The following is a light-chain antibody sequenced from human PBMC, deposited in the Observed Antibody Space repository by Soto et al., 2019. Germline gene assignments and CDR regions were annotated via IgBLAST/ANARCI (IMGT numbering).Light chain of an antibody. Sequence: DIQMTQSPSTLSASVGDRVTITCRASQSISGWLAWYQQKPGKAPNLLISDASSLESGVPSRFSGSGSGTEFPRTISGLQPDDFATYYCKLYSSDSSFGQRTKLEMK. V-gene: IGKV1-5*01. CDR2: DAS. CDR3: KLYSSDSS. CDR1: QSISGW. J-gene: IGKJ2*01.